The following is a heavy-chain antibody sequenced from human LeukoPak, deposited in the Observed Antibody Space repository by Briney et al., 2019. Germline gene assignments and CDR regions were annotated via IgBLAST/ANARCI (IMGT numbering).Heavy chain of an antibody. CDR3: ARGWWLHSEANRFDP. D-gene: IGHD2-21*01. CDR2: IYYSGST. V-gene: IGHV4-31*03. CDR1: GGSISSGGYY. Sequence: SETLSLTCTVSGGSISSGGYYWSWIREHPGKGLEWIGYIYYSGSTYYNPSLKSRVTISVDTSKNQFSLKLSSVTAADTAVYYCARGWWLHSEANRFDPWGQGTLVTVSS. J-gene: IGHJ5*02.